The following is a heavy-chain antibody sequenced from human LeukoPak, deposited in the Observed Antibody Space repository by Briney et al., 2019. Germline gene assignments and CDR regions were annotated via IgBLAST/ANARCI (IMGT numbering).Heavy chain of an antibody. CDR3: ARDLEDD. Sequence: GGSLRLSCLASGLTLSNYGMNWVRQAPGKGLEWLSYISASGRTTYYADSVKGRFSMSRDNANNSVFLEMNSLRVDDTALYYCARDLEDDWGQGTLVTVSS. V-gene: IGHV3-48*04. D-gene: IGHD5-24*01. CDR1: GLTLSNYG. CDR2: ISASGRTT. J-gene: IGHJ4*02.